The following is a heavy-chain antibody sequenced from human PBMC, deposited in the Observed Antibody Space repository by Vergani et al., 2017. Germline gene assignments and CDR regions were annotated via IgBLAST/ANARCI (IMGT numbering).Heavy chain of an antibody. J-gene: IGHJ4*02. CDR2: ISGSGGST. V-gene: IGHV3-23*01. Sequence: EVQLLESGGGLVQPGGSLRLSCAASGFTFSSYAMSWVRQAPGKGLEWVSAISGSGGSTYYADSVKGRFTISRDNSKKTLYLKMNSLRAEDTAVYYCAKTNSNYEAMGSDIDYWGQGTLVTVSS. D-gene: IGHD4-11*01. CDR1: GFTFSSYA. CDR3: AKTNSNYEAMGSDIDY.